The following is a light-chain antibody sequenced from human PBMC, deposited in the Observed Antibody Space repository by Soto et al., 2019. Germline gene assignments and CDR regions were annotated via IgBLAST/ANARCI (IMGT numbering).Light chain of an antibody. J-gene: IGKJ4*02. CDR3: QQYGNSLPRT. Sequence: EIVLTQSPDTLSLSPWERATLSCRASQNVSNNYLAWFQQNPGQAPRLLIFGASSRAADIPARCSGSGSGTDFTLTISRLEPEDVAMYYCQQYGNSLPRTFGGGTKVEI. V-gene: IGKV3-20*01. CDR2: GAS. CDR1: QNVSNNY.